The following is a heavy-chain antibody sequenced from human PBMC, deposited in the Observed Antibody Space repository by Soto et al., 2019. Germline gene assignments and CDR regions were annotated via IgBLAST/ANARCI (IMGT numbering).Heavy chain of an antibody. V-gene: IGHV3-74*01. D-gene: IGHD2-15*01. CDR3: ATLSSFGSDC. Sequence: PGGSLRLSCAVSGLTFSKFWMHWVRQAPGKGLVWVSHVMGDATTTDYADSVKGRFTISRDNAKNTVFLQMNSLRAEDTAVYYCATLSSFGSDCWGHGTLVTVSA. J-gene: IGHJ4*01. CDR2: VMGDATTT. CDR1: GLTFSKFW.